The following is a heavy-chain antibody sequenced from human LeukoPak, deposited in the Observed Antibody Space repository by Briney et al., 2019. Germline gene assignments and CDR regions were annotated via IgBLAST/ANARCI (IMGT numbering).Heavy chain of an antibody. D-gene: IGHD4-17*01. J-gene: IGHJ4*02. CDR3: ARGGYGDLVPHFDY. Sequence: ASVKVSCKASGYTFTNYGISWVRQAPGQGLEWMGWISGYNGHTNYAQKFQGRVTMTTDTSTSTAYMELRSLRSDDTAVYYCARGGYGDLVPHFDYWGQGTLVTVSS. V-gene: IGHV1-18*01. CDR1: GYTFTNYG. CDR2: ISGYNGHT.